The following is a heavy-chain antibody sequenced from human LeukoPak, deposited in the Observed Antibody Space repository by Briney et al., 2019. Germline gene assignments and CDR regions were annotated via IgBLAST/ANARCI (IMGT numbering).Heavy chain of an antibody. J-gene: IGHJ3*02. V-gene: IGHV5-51*01. D-gene: IGHD4-17*01. Sequence: GESLKISCKGSGYSFTSYWIGWVRQMPGKGLEWMGIIYPGDSDTRYSPSFQGQVTISADKSISTAYLQWSSLKASDTAMYYCARYRGDYGDLPRAFDIWGQGTMVTVSS. CDR1: GYSFTSYW. CDR2: IYPGDSDT. CDR3: ARYRGDYGDLPRAFDI.